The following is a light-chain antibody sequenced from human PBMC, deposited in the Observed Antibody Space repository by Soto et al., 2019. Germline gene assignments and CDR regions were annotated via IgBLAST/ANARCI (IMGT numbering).Light chain of an antibody. V-gene: IGKV3-20*01. Sequence: PGERATLSCRAIQKLNSNFLAWYQQKPGQAPRLLIYGVSNRATGIPDRFSGSGSGTDFTLTISRLEPEDSAVYYCQQYGSSPTWTFGQGTKVDIK. J-gene: IGKJ1*01. CDR3: QQYGSSPTWT. CDR2: GVS. CDR1: QKLNSNF.